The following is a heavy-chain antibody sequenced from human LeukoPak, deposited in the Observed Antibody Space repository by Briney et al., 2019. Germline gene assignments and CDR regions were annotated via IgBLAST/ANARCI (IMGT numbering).Heavy chain of an antibody. Sequence: GSLRLSCAASGFTFSSYWMHWVRQAPGKGLVWVSRINSDGTTSYADSVKGRFTISRDNAKNTLYLQMNSLRAEDTAVYYCARDGSLPDYWGQGTLVTVSS. V-gene: IGHV3-74*01. CDR1: GFTFSSYW. CDR3: ARDGSLPDY. CDR2: INSDGTT. J-gene: IGHJ4*02.